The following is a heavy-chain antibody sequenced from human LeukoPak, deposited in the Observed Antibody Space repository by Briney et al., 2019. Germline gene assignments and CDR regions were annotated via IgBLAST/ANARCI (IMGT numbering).Heavy chain of an antibody. CDR2: ISGDGVNT. V-gene: IGHV3-64*01. CDR3: ARDAAYVTFDY. Sequence: GGSLRLSCAASGFTFGLYTMHWVRQAPGKGLECVSVISGDGVNTYYANSVKGRFTISRDNSKNTLYLEMGSLRAEDRAVYYCARDAAYVTFDYWGQGTLVTVSS. D-gene: IGHD2-21*01. J-gene: IGHJ4*02. CDR1: GFTFGLYT.